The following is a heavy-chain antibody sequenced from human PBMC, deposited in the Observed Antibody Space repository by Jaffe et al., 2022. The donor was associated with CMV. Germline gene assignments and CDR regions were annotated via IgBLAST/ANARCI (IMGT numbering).Heavy chain of an antibody. CDR2: IWYDGSNK. CDR3: AVFDYGDVGDYGMDV. V-gene: IGHV3-33*01. J-gene: IGHJ6*02. CDR1: GFTFSSYG. D-gene: IGHD4-17*01. Sequence: QVQLVESGGGVVQPGRSLRLSCAASGFTFSSYGMHWVRQAPGKGLEWVAVIWYDGSNKYYADSVKGRFTISRDNSKNTLYLQMNSLRAEDTAVYYCAVFDYGDVGDYGMDVWGQGTTVTVSS.